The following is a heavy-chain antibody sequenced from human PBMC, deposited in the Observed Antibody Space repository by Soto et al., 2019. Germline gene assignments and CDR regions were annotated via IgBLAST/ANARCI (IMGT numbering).Heavy chain of an antibody. CDR2: ISTYNGDT. Sequence: QVQLVQSGAEVKKPGASVKVSCKASGYTFTRSGISWVRQAPGQGLEWMGWISTYNGDTNYAQTVQGRVTMTTATSTSTVHMEVRSLRSDDTAVYYCAREGVAPYYYYGMDVWGQGTPVTVSS. D-gene: IGHD5-12*01. CDR1: GYTFTRSG. CDR3: AREGVAPYYYYGMDV. V-gene: IGHV1-18*01. J-gene: IGHJ6*02.